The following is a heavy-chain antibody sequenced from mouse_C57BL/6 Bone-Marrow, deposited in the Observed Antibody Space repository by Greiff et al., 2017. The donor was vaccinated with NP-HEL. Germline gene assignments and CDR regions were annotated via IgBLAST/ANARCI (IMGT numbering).Heavy chain of an antibody. V-gene: IGHV7-1*01. CDR2: SRNKANDYTT. CDR1: GFTFSDFY. Sequence: EVKVVESGGGLVQSGRSLRLSCATSGFTFSDFYMEWVRQAPGKGLEWIAASRNKANDYTTEYSASVKGRFIVSRDTSQSILYLQMNALRAEDTAIYYCAREGIYYGYPYWYFDVWGIEGPRSPSPQ. J-gene: IGHJ1*03. CDR3: AREGIYYGYPYWYFDV. D-gene: IGHD2-2*01.